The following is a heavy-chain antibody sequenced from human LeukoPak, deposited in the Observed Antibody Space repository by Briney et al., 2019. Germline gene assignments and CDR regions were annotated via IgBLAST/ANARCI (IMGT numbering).Heavy chain of an antibody. CDR3: ARGGMTGYNS. V-gene: IGHV4-34*01. J-gene: IGHJ4*02. Sequence: SETLSLTCTVSGGSISSYYWSWIRQPPGKGLEWIGEINHSGSTNYNPSLKSRVTISVDTSKNQFSLKLSSVTAADTAVYYCARGGMTGYNSWGQGTLVTVSS. CDR1: GGSISSYY. CDR2: INHSGST. D-gene: IGHD3-9*01.